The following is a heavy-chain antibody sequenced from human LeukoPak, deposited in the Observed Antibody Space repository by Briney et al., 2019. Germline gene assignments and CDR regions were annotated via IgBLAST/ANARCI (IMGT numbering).Heavy chain of an antibody. CDR1: GYTLTELS. CDR3: ARGGDSSSWYGWFDP. Sequence: ASVKVSCKVSGYTLTELSMHWVRQAPGQGLEWMGWINPDSGATNSAQKFQGRVTMTRDTSISTAYMELSRLRSDDTALYYCARGGDSSSWYGWFDPWGQGTLVTVSS. V-gene: IGHV1-2*02. D-gene: IGHD6-13*01. J-gene: IGHJ5*02. CDR2: INPDSGAT.